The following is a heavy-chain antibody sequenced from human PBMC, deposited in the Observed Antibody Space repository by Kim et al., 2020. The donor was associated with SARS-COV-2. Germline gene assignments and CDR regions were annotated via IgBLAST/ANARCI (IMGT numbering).Heavy chain of an antibody. J-gene: IGHJ6*02. CDR3: ARATYSSSLPYYGMDV. D-gene: IGHD6-6*01. V-gene: IGHV1-69*13. CDR1: GGTFSSYA. CDR2: IIPIFGTA. Sequence: SVKVSCKASGGTFSSYAISWVRQAPGQGLEWMGGIIPIFGTANYAQKFQGRVTITADESTSTAYMELSSLRSEDTAVYYCARATYSSSLPYYGMDVWGQGTTVTVSS.